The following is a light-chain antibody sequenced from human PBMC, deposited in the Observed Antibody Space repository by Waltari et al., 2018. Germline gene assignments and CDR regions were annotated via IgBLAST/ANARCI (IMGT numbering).Light chain of an antibody. Sequence: QSALTQPRSVSGSPGQSVTISCTGTSSDVGGYNYVSCSQQHPGRAPKLIIYDVDKRPSGVPDRFFGSKSGNTASLTISGLQADDESDFYCCSYAASVHWLFGGGTKVTVL. J-gene: IGLJ3*02. CDR3: CSYAASVHWL. V-gene: IGLV2-11*01. CDR1: SSDVGGYNY. CDR2: DVD.